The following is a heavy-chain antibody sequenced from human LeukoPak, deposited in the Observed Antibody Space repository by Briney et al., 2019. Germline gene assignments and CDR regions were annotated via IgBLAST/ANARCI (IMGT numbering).Heavy chain of an antibody. CDR3: ARVLLTQSITRDYYYGMDV. D-gene: IGHD3-10*01. J-gene: IGHJ6*02. V-gene: IGHV4-61*01. CDR1: GGSVISGSYY. Sequence: SETLSLTCSVSGGSVISGSYYWSWIRQPPGKGLEWIGYIYYSGSTNYNPSLKSRVTISVDTSKNQFSLKLSSVTAADTAVYYCARVLLTQSITRDYYYGMDVWGQGTTVTVSS. CDR2: IYYSGST.